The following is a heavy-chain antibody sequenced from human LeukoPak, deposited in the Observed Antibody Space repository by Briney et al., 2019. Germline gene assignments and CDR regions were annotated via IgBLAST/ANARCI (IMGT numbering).Heavy chain of an antibody. CDR3: ARDQSSPYYYYGMDV. CDR1: GFTFSSFG. Sequence: GGSLRLSCAASGFTFSSFGMHWVRQAPGKGLEWVSSISSSSSYIYYADSVKGRFTISRDNAKNSLYLQMNSLRAEDTAVYYCARDQSSPYYYYGMDVWGQGTTVTVSS. CDR2: ISSSSSYI. D-gene: IGHD6-13*01. J-gene: IGHJ6*02. V-gene: IGHV3-21*01.